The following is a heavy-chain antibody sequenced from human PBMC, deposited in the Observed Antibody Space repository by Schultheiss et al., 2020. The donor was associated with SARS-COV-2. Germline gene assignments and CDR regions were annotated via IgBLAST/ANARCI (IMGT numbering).Heavy chain of an antibody. Sequence: GGSLRLSCAASGFTFSTYAMNWVRQAPGKGLEWVSLITGSGDSTHYADSVRGRFTVSRDNSRNTLYLQLSSLRAEDTAMYYCTKRFTTAASDYWGQGTLVTVSS. CDR1: GFTFSTYA. D-gene: IGHD6-13*01. CDR2: ITGSGDST. CDR3: TKRFTTAASDY. J-gene: IGHJ4*02. V-gene: IGHV3-23*01.